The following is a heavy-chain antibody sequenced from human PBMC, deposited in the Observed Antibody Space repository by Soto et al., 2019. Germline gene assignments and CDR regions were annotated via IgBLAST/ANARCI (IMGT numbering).Heavy chain of an antibody. J-gene: IGHJ4*02. CDR1: GYNFTNYH. Sequence: ASVKVSCKASGYNFTNYHIHWVRQAPGQGLEWMGWISTYTGNTYYHHSANTEYAQKFQGRVSLTTDTSTTTAYMELSGLRSDDTAVYYCARYCYRTSCTNDYWGQGTLVTVSS. CDR2: ISTYTGNTYYHHSANT. V-gene: IGHV1-18*04. D-gene: IGHD2-2*01. CDR3: ARYCYRTSCTNDY.